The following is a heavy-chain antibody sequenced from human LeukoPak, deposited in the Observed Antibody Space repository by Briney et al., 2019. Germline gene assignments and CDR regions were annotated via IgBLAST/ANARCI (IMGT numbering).Heavy chain of an antibody. V-gene: IGHV3-49*03. CDR1: GFTFGDYA. J-gene: IGHJ4*02. Sequence: SGGSLRLSCTASGFTFGDYAMSWFRQAPGKGLECVGFIRSKAYGGTTEYAASVKGRLTISRDDSKSIVYLQMNGLKTDDTAVYYCTGLKGTGWPIDYWGQGTLVTVSS. D-gene: IGHD6-19*01. CDR3: TGLKGTGWPIDY. CDR2: IRSKAYGGTT.